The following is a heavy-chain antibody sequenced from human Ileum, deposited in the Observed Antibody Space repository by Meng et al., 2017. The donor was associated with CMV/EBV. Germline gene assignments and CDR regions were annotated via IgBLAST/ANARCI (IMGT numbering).Heavy chain of an antibody. CDR1: GFTFSSYW. CDR2: INTDGSST. V-gene: IGHV3-74*01. CDR3: ARDQAWFGP. J-gene: IGHJ5*02. Sequence: GESLKISCAASGFTFSSYWMHWVRQAPGKGLVWVSRINTDGSSTSYVDSVKGRFTISRDNAENSVYLQMNSLRVEDTAVYYCARDQAWFGPWGHGTLVTVSS.